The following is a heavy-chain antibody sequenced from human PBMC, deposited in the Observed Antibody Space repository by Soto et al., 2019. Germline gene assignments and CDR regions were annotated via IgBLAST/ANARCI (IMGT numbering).Heavy chain of an antibody. J-gene: IGHJ6*03. CDR3: ARAPSCSGGSCYRPGGYYYYMDV. CDR2: ISSSSSYI. Sequence: GGSLRLSCAASGFTFSSYSMNWVRQAPGKGLEWVSSISSSSSYIYYADSVKGRFTISRDNAKNSLYLQMNSLRAEDTAVYYCARAPSCSGGSCYRPGGYYYYMDVWGKGTTVTVSS. D-gene: IGHD2-15*01. V-gene: IGHV3-21*01. CDR1: GFTFSSYS.